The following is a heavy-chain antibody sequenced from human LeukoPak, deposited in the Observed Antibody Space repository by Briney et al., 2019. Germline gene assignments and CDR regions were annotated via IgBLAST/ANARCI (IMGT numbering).Heavy chain of an antibody. CDR3: AIWFGELSGS. V-gene: IGHV3-53*01. Sequence: GGSLRLSCAASGFTVSSNFMSWVRQAPGKGLEWVSVIYSGGSTYYADSVKGRLTISRDNSKNTLYLQMNSVRAEDTAVYYCAIWFGELSGSWGQGTLVTVSS. CDR2: IYSGGST. CDR1: GFTVSSNF. J-gene: IGHJ5*02. D-gene: IGHD3-10*01.